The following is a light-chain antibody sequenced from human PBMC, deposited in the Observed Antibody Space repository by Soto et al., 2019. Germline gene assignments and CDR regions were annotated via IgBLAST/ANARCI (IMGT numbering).Light chain of an antibody. CDR1: QAISSA. J-gene: IGKJ4*01. Sequence: AIQLTQSPSSLSASVGDRVTITCRASQAISSAVAWYQQKPGKAPKLLVYDASTLESGVPSSFSGSGSGTEFTLTISRLQPEDFATYYCQQFNTYPLTFGGGTKVEIK. CDR2: DAS. V-gene: IGKV1-13*02. CDR3: QQFNTYPLT.